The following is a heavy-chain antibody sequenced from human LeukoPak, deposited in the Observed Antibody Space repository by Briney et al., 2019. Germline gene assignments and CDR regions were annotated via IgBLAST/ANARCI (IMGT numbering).Heavy chain of an antibody. CDR3: ARLPYRDGVAQDY. CDR1: GFTFTSSA. V-gene: IGHV1-58*01. CDR2: IVVGSGNT. J-gene: IGHJ4*02. D-gene: IGHD2-21*01. Sequence: GASVKVSCKASGFTFTSSAVQWVRQARGQRLEWIGWIVVGSGNTNYAQKFQERVTMTRDTSTSTVYMELSSLRSEDTAMYYCARLPYRDGVAQDYWGQGTLVTVSP.